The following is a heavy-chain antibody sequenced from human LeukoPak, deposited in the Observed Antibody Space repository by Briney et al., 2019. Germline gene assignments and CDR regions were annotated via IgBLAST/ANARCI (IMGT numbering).Heavy chain of an antibody. CDR3: ASGYNRDY. J-gene: IGHJ4*02. CDR1: GYTFTNYY. Sequence: GASVKVSCKASGYTFTNYYMHWVRQAPGQGLEWMGIINPSGGSTSYAQKFQGRVTMTRDTSTSTAYMYLSSLRSEDTAVYFCASGYNRDYWGQGTLVTVSS. D-gene: IGHD5-24*01. CDR2: INPSGGST. V-gene: IGHV1-46*03.